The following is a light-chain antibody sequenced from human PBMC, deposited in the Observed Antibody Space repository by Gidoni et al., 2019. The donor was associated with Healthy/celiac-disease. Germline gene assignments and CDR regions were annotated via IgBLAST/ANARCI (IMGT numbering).Light chain of an antibody. CDR3: QQYDNLPPSWT. J-gene: IGKJ2*01. CDR1: QDISNY. Sequence: DIQMTQSPSSLSASVGDRVTITCQASQDISNYLNWYQQKPGKAPKLLIYDASNLETGVPSRFSGSGSGTDFTFTISSLQPEDIATYYCQQYDNLPPSWTFXXXTKLEIK. CDR2: DAS. V-gene: IGKV1-33*01.